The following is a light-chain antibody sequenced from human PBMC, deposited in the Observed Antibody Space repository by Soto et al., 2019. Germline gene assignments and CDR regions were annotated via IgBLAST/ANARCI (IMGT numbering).Light chain of an antibody. J-gene: IGKJ2*01. CDR1: QSIASY. V-gene: IGKV1-39*01. Sequence: DVQMTQSPSSLSASVGDIVTITCRASQSIASYLNWYQQRPGKAPKLLIYAASNLESGVPSRFSGSGSETDFTLTISSLKPEDFATYYCQETYRSPVTVGQGTKVDSK. CDR3: QETYRSPVT. CDR2: AAS.